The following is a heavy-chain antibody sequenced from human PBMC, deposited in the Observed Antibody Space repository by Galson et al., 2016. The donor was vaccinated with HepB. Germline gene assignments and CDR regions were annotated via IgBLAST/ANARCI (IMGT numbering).Heavy chain of an antibody. J-gene: IGHJ4*02. Sequence: SLRLSCAASGFTLTTYAMHWVRQAPGKGLEWVAVISADGSTTYYADSVKGRFTTSRETSKNTLYLQMNSLTAADTAVYYCAQGRWSYSNTWYESFGHWGQGSLVTVSS. CDR3: AQGRWSYSNTWYESFGH. CDR2: ISADGSTT. V-gene: IGHV3-30*18. CDR1: GFTLTTYA. D-gene: IGHD6-13*01.